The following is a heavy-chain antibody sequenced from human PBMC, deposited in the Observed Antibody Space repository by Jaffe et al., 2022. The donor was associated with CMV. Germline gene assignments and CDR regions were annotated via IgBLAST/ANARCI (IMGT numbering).Heavy chain of an antibody. CDR1: GFTFSSYG. Sequence: QVQLVESGGGVVQPGRSLRLSCAASGFTFSSYGMHWVRQAPGKGLEWVAVIWYDGSNKYYADSVKGRFTISRDNSKNTLYLQMNSLRAEDTAVYYCARDSTVGKWLVGGDAFDIWGQGTMVTVSS. CDR2: IWYDGSNK. D-gene: IGHD6-19*01. V-gene: IGHV3-33*08. CDR3: ARDSTVGKWLVGGDAFDI. J-gene: IGHJ3*02.